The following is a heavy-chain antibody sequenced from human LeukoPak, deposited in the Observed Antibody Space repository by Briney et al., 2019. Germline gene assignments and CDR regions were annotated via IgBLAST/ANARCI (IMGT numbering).Heavy chain of an antibody. J-gene: IGHJ5*02. Sequence: SETLSLTCVVSDYSLSSGYYWGWIRQPPGKGLEWSGSIYHSGSTYYNPSLKNRVIISIDTSKNQFSLKLSSVTAADTAVYYCAREEGHCDSTICYPWFDPWGQGTLVTVSS. CDR2: IYHSGST. CDR3: AREEGHCDSTICYPWFDP. D-gene: IGHD2-2*01. V-gene: IGHV4-38-2*02. CDR1: DYSLSSGYY.